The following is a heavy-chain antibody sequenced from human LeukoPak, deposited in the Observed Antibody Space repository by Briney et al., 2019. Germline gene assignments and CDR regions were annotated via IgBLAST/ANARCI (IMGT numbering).Heavy chain of an antibody. CDR3: ARSGCCSGGSCYSCTYDI. CDR2: IYHSGST. CDR1: GGSISSSSYY. V-gene: IGHV4-39*07. J-gene: IGHJ3*02. D-gene: IGHD2-15*01. Sequence: SETLSLTCTVSGGSISSSSYYWGWIRQPPGKGLEWIGSIYHSGSTYYNPSLKSRVTISIDTSKNQFSLKLSSVTAADTAVYYCARSGCCSGGSCYSCTYDIWGQGTMVTVSS.